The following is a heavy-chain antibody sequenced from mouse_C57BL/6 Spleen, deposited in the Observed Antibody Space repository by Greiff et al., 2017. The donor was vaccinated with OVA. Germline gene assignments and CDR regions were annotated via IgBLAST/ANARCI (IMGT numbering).Heavy chain of an antibody. CDR3: ARSAGTKRYFDV. CDR2: IDPSDSYT. D-gene: IGHD4-1*01. Sequence: QVQLQQPGAELVKPGASVKLSCKASGYTFTSYWMQWVKQRPGQGLEWIGEIDPSDSYTNYNQKFKGKATLTVDTSSSTSNMQISSLTSEDSAVYYCARSAGTKRYFDVWGTGTTVTVSS. V-gene: IGHV1-50*01. J-gene: IGHJ1*03. CDR1: GYTFTSYW.